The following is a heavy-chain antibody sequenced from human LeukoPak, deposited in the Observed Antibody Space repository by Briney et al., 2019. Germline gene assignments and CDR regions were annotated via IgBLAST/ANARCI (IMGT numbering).Heavy chain of an antibody. CDR3: AREGLLSGSYFDY. J-gene: IGHJ4*02. V-gene: IGHV4-38-2*02. CDR2: IYHSGST. D-gene: IGHD1-26*01. CDR1: GCSISSGYY. Sequence: SETLSLTCTVSGCSISSGYYWGWIRQPPGKGLEWIGSIYHSGSTYYNPSLKSRVTISVDTSKNQFSLKLSSVTAADTAVYYCAREGLLSGSYFDYWGQGTLVTVSS.